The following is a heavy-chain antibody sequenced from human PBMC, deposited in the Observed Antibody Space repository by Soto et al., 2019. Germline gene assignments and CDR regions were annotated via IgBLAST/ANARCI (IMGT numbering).Heavy chain of an antibody. CDR3: ARTYYFDSSGCPSDY. J-gene: IGHJ4*02. V-gene: IGHV1-18*01. CDR1: GYTFTSYG. CDR2: ISAFNGDT. Sequence: ASVKVSCKASGYTFTSYGISWVRQAPGQGLEWMGWISAFNGDTNYAQNLQGRVTMTTDTSTSTAYMELRSLRSDDTAIYYCARTYYFDSSGCPSDYWGQGTLVTVS. D-gene: IGHD3-22*01.